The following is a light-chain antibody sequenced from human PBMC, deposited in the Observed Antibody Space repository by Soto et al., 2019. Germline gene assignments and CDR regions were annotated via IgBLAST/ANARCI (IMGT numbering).Light chain of an antibody. Sequence: IVLTQSPGTLSLFPGERATLSCRASQSVSSRNLAWYRQKPGQAPSLLIYGAFNRATGIPDRFSGSGSATDFTLTISRLEPADFAWYYCRLYGDSPPAYTFGQGTKLDIK. CDR2: GAF. J-gene: IGKJ2*01. CDR3: RLYGDSPPAYT. CDR1: QSVSSRN. V-gene: IGKV3-20*01.